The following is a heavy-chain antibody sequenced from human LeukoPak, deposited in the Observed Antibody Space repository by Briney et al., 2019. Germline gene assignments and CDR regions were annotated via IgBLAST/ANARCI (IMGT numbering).Heavy chain of an antibody. D-gene: IGHD3-10*01. V-gene: IGHV3-23*01. CDR1: GFTFSSYA. Sequence: GGSLRLSCAASGFTFSSYAMSWVRQAPGKGLDWVSAISGSGGSTYYADSVKGRFTISRDNSKNTLYLQMNSLRAEDTAVYYCAKEEGITMVRERPEEGYFDYWGQGTLVTVSS. CDR3: AKEEGITMVRERPEEGYFDY. CDR2: ISGSGGST. J-gene: IGHJ4*02.